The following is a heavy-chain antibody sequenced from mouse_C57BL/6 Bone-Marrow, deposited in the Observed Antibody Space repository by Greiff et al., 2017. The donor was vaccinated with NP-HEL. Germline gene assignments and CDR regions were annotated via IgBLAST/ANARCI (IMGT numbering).Heavy chain of an antibody. CDR3: ARLRYSGPPCYFDV. D-gene: IGHD1-1*01. J-gene: IGHJ1*03. V-gene: IGHV1-53*01. CDR2: INPSNGGT. CDR1: GYTFTSYW. Sequence: VQLHQPGTELVKPGASVKLSCKASGYTFTSYWMHWVKQRPGQGLEWIGNINPSNGGTNYNEKFKSKATLTVDKSSSTAYMQLSSLTSEDSAVYYCARLRYSGPPCYFDVWGTGTTVTVSS.